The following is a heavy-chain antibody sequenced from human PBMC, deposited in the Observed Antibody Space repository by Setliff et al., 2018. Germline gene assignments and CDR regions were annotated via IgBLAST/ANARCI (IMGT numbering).Heavy chain of an antibody. CDR3: ARDRRDYDILTGYYEFTFDY. J-gene: IGHJ4*02. D-gene: IGHD3-9*01. CDR1: GYTFTSYG. CDR2: ISAYNGNT. V-gene: IGHV1-18*01. Sequence: GASVKVSCKASGYTFTSYGISWVRQAPGQGLEWMGWISAYNGNTTYAQKLQGRVTMTTDTSTGTAYMELRSLRSDDTAVYYCARDRRDYDILTGYYEFTFDYWGQGTLVTVSS.